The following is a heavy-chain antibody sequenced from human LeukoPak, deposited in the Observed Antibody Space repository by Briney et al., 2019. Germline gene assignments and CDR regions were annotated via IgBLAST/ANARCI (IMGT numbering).Heavy chain of an antibody. D-gene: IGHD3-9*01. V-gene: IGHV4-34*01. CDR1: GGSFSGYY. CDR2: SNHSGST. Sequence: PSETLSLTCAVYGGSFSGYYWSWIRQPPGKGLEWIGESNHSGSTNYNPSLKSRVTISVDTSKNQFSLKLSSVTAADTAVYYCARQDSYYDILTGYYPDGAFDPWGQGTLVTVSS. CDR3: ARQDSYYDILTGYYPDGAFDP. J-gene: IGHJ5*02.